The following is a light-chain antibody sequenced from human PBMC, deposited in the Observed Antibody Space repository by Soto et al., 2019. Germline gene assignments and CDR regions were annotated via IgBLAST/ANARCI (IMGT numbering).Light chain of an antibody. CDR1: SSNIGNNY. V-gene: IGLV1-51*01. J-gene: IGLJ2*01. Sequence: QSVLTQPPSVSAAPGQKVTISCSGSSSNIGNNYVSWYQQLTGTAPKLLIYDNNRRPSGIPDRFSDSKSGTSATLRIPGLQTGDEADYFCATWYDSLSAVLFGGGTQLTVL. CDR3: ATWYDSLSAVL. CDR2: DNN.